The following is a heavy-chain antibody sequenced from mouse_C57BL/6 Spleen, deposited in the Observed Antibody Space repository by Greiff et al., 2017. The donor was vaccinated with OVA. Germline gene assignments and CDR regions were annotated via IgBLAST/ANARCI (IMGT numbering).Heavy chain of an antibody. Sequence: QVQLKESGPELVKPGASVKISCKASGYAFSSSWMNWVKQKPGKGLEWIGRIYPGDGDTNYNGKFKGKATLTADKSSSTAYMQLSSLTSEDSAVYFCAKEDYDVGWFAYWGQGTLVTVSA. J-gene: IGHJ3*01. V-gene: IGHV1-82*01. CDR2: IYPGDGDT. D-gene: IGHD2-4*01. CDR1: GYAFSSSW. CDR3: AKEDYDVGWFAY.